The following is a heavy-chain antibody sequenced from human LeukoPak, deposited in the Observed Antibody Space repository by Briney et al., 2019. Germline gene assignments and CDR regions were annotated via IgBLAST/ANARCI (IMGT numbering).Heavy chain of an antibody. D-gene: IGHD4-23*01. CDR1: GFTFSSYA. V-gene: IGHV3-23*01. J-gene: IGHJ6*02. CDR3: AKTLGVTPFQYYYYSMDV. Sequence: GGSLRLSCAASGFTFSSYAMSWVRQAPGKGLEWVSAISGSGVSTYYADSVKGRFTISRDNSKNTLYLQINSLRAEDTAVYHCAKTLGVTPFQYYYYSMDVWGQGTTVTVSS. CDR2: ISGSGVST.